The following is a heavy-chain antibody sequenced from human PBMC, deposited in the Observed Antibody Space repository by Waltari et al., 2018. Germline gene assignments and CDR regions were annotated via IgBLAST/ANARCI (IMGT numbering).Heavy chain of an antibody. Sequence: QVQLQESGPGLVKPSETLSLTCTVSGASISSYHWSWLRQTAGKGLEWLGRINTSGTTNYNPTLKSRVTLSIDPSKNHFSLKLSSVSAADTAVYYCARVAYYGGSGGDYFDYWGQGTRVTVSS. CDR2: INTSGTT. D-gene: IGHD3-22*01. J-gene: IGHJ4*02. CDR3: ARVAYYGGSGGDYFDY. CDR1: GASISSYH. V-gene: IGHV4-4*07.